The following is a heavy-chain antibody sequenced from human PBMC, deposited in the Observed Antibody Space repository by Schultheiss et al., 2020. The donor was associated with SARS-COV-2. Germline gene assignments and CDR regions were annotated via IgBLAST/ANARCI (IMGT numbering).Heavy chain of an antibody. V-gene: IGHV3-30*02. CDR2: IRYDGSNK. D-gene: IGHD2-21*02. Sequence: GGSLKLSCAASGFTVSSNYMTWVRQAPGKGLEWVAFIRYDGSNKYYADSVKGRFTISRDNAKNTLFLQMHSLRAEDTALYYCARDPVGTANYWGQGTLVTVSS. CDR1: GFTVSSNY. J-gene: IGHJ4*02. CDR3: ARDPVGTANY.